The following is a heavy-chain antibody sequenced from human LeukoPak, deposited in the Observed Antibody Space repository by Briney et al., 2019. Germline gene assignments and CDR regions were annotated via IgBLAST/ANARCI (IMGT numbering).Heavy chain of an antibody. CDR3: ARVNPGYSSGWYIGSSYYYMDV. V-gene: IGHV1-69*11. J-gene: IGHJ6*03. CDR2: IIPILGTA. Sequence: SVKVSCKASGGTFSSYAISWVRQAPGQGLEWMGRIIPILGTATYAQKFQSRVTITTDEFTNTTYMELCTLRSEATAVYYCARVNPGYSSGWYIGSSYYYMDVWGKGTTVTVSS. CDR1: GGTFSSYA. D-gene: IGHD6-19*01.